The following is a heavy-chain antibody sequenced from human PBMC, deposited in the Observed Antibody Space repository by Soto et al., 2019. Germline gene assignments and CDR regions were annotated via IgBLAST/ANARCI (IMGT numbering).Heavy chain of an antibody. CDR1: GGSISSNNYY. D-gene: IGHD3-16*01. J-gene: IGHJ3*02. CDR2: IHYSGST. V-gene: IGHV4-39*01. CDR3: ARLRQGDGAFDI. Sequence: QLQLQESGPGLVKPSETLSLTCIVSGGSISSNNYYWGWIRQPPGKGLEWIGNIHYSGSTYYNPSLKSRVTTSADTSKNQFSLKLSSVTAADTAVYDCARLRQGDGAFDIWGQGTMVTVSS.